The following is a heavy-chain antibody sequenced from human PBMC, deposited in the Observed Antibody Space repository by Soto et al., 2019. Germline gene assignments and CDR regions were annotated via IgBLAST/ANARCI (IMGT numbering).Heavy chain of an antibody. V-gene: IGHV3-23*01. Sequence: SGGSLRLSCAASGFTFNTYAMNWVRQAPGKGLEWVASISGSGGTINYADSVKGRFTTSRDTSKNTLYLQMNSLSAEDTAAYYCAKGFIVVVTAIRPDDNFDVWGQGTMVTVSS. J-gene: IGHJ3*01. CDR3: AKGFIVVVTAIRPDDNFDV. CDR1: GFTFNTYA. D-gene: IGHD2-21*02. CDR2: ISGSGGTI.